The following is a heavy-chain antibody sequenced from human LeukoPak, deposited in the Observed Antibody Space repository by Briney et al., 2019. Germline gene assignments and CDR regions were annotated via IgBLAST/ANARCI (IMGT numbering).Heavy chain of an antibody. CDR3: ARFAELRLGGPLGY. CDR1: GFTFSSYS. D-gene: IGHD3-16*01. J-gene: IGHJ4*02. V-gene: IGHV3-48*04. CDR2: ISSSSSTI. Sequence: GGSLRLSCAASGFTFSSYSMNWVRQAPGKGLEWVSYISSSSSTIYYADSVKGRFTISRDNAKNSLYLQMNSLRAEDTAVYYCARFAELRLGGPLGYWGQGTLVTVSS.